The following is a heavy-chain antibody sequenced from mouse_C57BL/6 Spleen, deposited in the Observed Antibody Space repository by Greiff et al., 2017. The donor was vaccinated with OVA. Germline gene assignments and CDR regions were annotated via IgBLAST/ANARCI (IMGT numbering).Heavy chain of an antibody. CDR3: ARKRYGSSYAMDY. V-gene: IGHV5-17*01. J-gene: IGHJ4*01. CDR1: GFTFSDYG. D-gene: IGHD1-1*01. CDR2: ISSGSSTI. Sequence: EVKVVESGGGLVKPGGSLKLSCAASGFTFSDYGMHWVRQAPEKGLEWVAYISSGSSTIYYADTVKGRFTISRDNAKNTLFLQMTSLRSEDTAMYYCARKRYGSSYAMDYWGQGTSVTVSS.